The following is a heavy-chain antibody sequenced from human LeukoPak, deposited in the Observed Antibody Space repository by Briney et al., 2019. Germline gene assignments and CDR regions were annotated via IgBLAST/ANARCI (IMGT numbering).Heavy chain of an antibody. CDR3: ARSGAPTGVFDF. CDR2: IRSDSSYI. Sequence: GGSLRLSCAASGFTVSSNYMSWVRQAPGKGLEWVSCIRSDSSYIFYADSVKGRFTISIDNAKNSLYLQMNSLRAEDTALYYCARSGAPTGVFDFWGQGALVTVSS. D-gene: IGHD2-15*01. V-gene: IGHV3-21*01. CDR1: GFTVSSNY. J-gene: IGHJ4*02.